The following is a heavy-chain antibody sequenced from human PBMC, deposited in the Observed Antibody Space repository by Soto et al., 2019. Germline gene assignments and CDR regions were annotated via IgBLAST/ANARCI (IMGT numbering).Heavy chain of an antibody. CDR3: AKARDQQWVRLPFDY. D-gene: IGHD6-19*01. CDR1: GFFFSSYT. Sequence: EVQPLESGGGLVQPGGSLRLSCVGSGFFFSSYTMTWVRQAPGTGLEWVSSFSATSENTYYADSVRGRFTISRDNSKNTLFLQMNSLTAEDTAMYYCAKARDQQWVRLPFDYWGQGILVIVSS. V-gene: IGHV3-23*01. J-gene: IGHJ4*02. CDR2: FSATSENT.